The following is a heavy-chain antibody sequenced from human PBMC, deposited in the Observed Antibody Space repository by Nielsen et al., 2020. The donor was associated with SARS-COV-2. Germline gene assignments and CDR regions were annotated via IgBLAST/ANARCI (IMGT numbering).Heavy chain of an antibody. Sequence: WIRQPPGKGLEWVSGISWNSGSIGYADSVKGRFTISRDNAKSSLYLQMNSLRAEDTALYYCASGGGDYGGNPYYYGMDVWGQGTTVTVSS. D-gene: IGHD4-23*01. CDR3: ASGGGDYGGNPYYYGMDV. CDR2: ISWNSGSI. V-gene: IGHV3-9*01. J-gene: IGHJ6*02.